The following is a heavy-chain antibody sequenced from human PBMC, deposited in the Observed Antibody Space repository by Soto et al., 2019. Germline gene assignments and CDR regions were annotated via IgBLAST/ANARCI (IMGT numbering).Heavy chain of an antibody. CDR2: ISYTGYT. CDR1: GGSIRSGGYY. Sequence: QVQLQESDPGLVKRSQTLSLTYTVSGGSIRSGGYYWSWIRQQPGKGLEWIGYISYTGYTYYNPSLKSRTIISVDTSKNQFSLKLSSVTAADTAVYYCARGVLIWGQGTMVTVSS. J-gene: IGHJ3*02. CDR3: ARGVLI. V-gene: IGHV4-31*03.